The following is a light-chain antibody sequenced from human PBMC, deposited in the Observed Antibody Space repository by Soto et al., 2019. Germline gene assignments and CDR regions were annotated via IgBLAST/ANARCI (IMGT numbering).Light chain of an antibody. CDR1: QGIGNY. CDR3: QKYDTVPWT. V-gene: IGKV1-27*01. J-gene: IGKJ1*01. Sequence: DIQMTQSPSSLPASVGDRVTITCRASQGIGNYLVWYQQKPGKVPNLLIYGASILQSGVPSRFSGSGSGTYFSLTISSLQPEDAATYYCQKYDTVPWTFGQGTKVDIK. CDR2: GAS.